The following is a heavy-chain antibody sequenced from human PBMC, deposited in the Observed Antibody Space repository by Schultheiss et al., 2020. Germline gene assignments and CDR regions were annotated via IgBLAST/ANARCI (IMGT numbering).Heavy chain of an antibody. CDR2: ISSSSSYI. V-gene: IGHV3-21*01. CDR1: GFTFSSYS. D-gene: IGHD6-19*01. CDR3: ARVLDGGSGWSCYMDV. Sequence: GESLKISCAASGFTFSSYSMNWVRQAPGKGLEWVSSISSSSSYIYYADSVKGRFTISRDNAKNSLYLQMNSLRAEDTAVYYCARVLDGGSGWSCYMDVWGKGTTVTVSS. J-gene: IGHJ6*03.